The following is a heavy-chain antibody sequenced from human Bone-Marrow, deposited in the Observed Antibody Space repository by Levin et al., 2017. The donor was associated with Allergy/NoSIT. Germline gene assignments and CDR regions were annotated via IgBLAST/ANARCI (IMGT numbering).Heavy chain of an antibody. CDR2: IYHSGST. CDR1: GGSISSGGYS. V-gene: IGHV4-30-2*01. Sequence: SETLSLTCAVSGGSISSGGYSWSWIRQPPGKGLEWIGYIYHSGSTYYNPSLKSRVTISMDRSKNHFSLNLTSVTAADTAVSFCAKSLCFGAYFDYWGQGTLVTVSS. J-gene: IGHJ4*02. D-gene: IGHD3-10*01. CDR3: AKSLCFGAYFDY.